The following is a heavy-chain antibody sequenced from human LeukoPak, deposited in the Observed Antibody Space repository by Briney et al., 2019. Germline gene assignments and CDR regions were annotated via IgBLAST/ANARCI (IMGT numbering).Heavy chain of an antibody. Sequence: SETLSLTCTVSGGSISSYYWSWIRQPPGKGLEWIGYIYYSGSTNYNPSLKSRVTISVDTSKNQFSLKLSSVTAADTAVYYCAREVAALRSAFDIWGQGTMVTVSS. CDR1: GGSISSYY. V-gene: IGHV4-59*12. D-gene: IGHD2-15*01. J-gene: IGHJ3*02. CDR3: AREVAALRSAFDI. CDR2: IYYSGST.